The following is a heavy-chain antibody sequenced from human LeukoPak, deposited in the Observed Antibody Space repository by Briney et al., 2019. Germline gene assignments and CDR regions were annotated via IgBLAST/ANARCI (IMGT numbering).Heavy chain of an antibody. Sequence: ASVKVSCKASGYTFTNYGITWVRQAPGQGLEWMGWFSAYNGNTNYAQKLQDRVTMTTDTSTNTAYMELRSLRSDDTAVYFCARGVAGTEGLFEYWGQGTLVTLPS. D-gene: IGHD6-19*01. CDR3: ARGVAGTEGLFEY. CDR1: GYTFTNYG. J-gene: IGHJ4*02. CDR2: FSAYNGNT. V-gene: IGHV1-18*01.